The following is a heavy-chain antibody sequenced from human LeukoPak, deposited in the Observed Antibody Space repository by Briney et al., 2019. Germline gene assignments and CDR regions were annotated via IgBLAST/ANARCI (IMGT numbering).Heavy chain of an antibody. CDR1: GGTFSSYA. D-gene: IGHD6-6*01. CDR2: IIPIFGTA. CDR3: ARSIAPRSGPASCAGY. V-gene: IGHV1-69*13. Sequence: GASVKVSCKASGGTFSSYAISWVRQAPGQGLEWMGGIIPIFGTANYAQKFQGRVTITADESTSTAYMELSSLRSEDTAVYYCARSIAPRSGPASCAGYWGQGTLVTVSS. J-gene: IGHJ4*02.